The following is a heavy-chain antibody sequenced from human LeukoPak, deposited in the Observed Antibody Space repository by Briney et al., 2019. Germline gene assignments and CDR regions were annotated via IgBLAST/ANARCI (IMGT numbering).Heavy chain of an antibody. Sequence: ASVRVSCKASGYTFTAYYMHWVRQAPGQGLEWMGWISPSNGATKYAQKFQGRVTLTTDTSISTAYMELSRLTSDDTAVFYCVEENSRFDYWGQGTLVTVSS. J-gene: IGHJ4*02. CDR2: ISPSNGAT. CDR1: GYTFTAYY. V-gene: IGHV1-2*02. CDR3: VEENSRFDY. D-gene: IGHD4-23*01.